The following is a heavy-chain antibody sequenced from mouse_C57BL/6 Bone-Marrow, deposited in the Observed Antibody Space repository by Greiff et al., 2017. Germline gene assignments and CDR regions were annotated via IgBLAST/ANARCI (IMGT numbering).Heavy chain of an antibody. V-gene: IGHV1-55*01. CDR1: GYTFTSYW. J-gene: IGHJ2*01. D-gene: IGHD2-3*01. CDR2: IYPGSGST. CDR3: ARGWLHLDY. Sequence: QVQLQQPGAELVKPGASVKMSCKASGYTFTSYWITWVKQRPGQGLEWIGDIYPGSGSTNYNEKFKSKATLTVDTSSSTACMQLSSLTSEDTAVYYCARGWLHLDYWGQGTTLTVSS.